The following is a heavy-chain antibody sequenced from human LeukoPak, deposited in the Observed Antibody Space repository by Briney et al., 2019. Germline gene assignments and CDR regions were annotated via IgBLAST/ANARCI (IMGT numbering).Heavy chain of an antibody. J-gene: IGHJ4*02. CDR3: ARNRYYYDFSGYYVDY. CDR2: IDPSDSYT. D-gene: IGHD3-22*01. CDR1: GYSFSSYW. Sequence: GESLRISCKGSGYSFSSYWISWARQMPGKGLEWMGSIDPSDSYTNCSPSFQGHVTISTDKSISTAYLQWSSLRASDTAMYYCARNRYYYDFSGYYVDYWGQGTLVTVSA. V-gene: IGHV5-10-1*01.